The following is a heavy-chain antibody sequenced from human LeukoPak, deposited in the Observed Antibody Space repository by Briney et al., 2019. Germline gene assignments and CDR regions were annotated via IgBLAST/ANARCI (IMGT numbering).Heavy chain of an antibody. D-gene: IGHD5-18*01. V-gene: IGHV3-21*01. CDR1: GFSFSSYN. Sequence: PGGSLRLSCAASGFSFSSYNMNWVRQAPGKGLEWVSSIGTTTNSMYYADSLKGRFTISRDNAENSLYLQMNSPRVEDTAVYFCAREGITAMADAWNDYWGQGTLVAVSS. J-gene: IGHJ4*02. CDR3: AREGITAMADAWNDY. CDR2: IGTTTNSM.